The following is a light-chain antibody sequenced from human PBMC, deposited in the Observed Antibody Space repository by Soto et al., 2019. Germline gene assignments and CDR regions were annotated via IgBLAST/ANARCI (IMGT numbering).Light chain of an antibody. CDR2: EVT. V-gene: IGLV2-14*01. J-gene: IGLJ7*01. CDR1: SSDIGAYNF. Sequence: QAVVTQPASVSGSPGQSITISCTGTSSDIGAYNFVSWYQQFPGKAPKLLIYEVTDRPSGVSNRFSGSKSGNTASLTISGLQAEDEADYYCSSYTSSTTPVFGGGTQLTVL. CDR3: SSYTSSTTPV.